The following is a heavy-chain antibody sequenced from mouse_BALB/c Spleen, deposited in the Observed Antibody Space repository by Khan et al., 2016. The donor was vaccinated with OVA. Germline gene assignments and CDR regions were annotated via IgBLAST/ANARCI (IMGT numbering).Heavy chain of an antibody. V-gene: IGHV1-69*02. J-gene: IGHJ3*01. D-gene: IGHD1-1*01. CDR3: ARSYYYGSSTWFAY. CDR2: IDPSDSHT. CDR1: DYTFSSYW. Sequence: VQLKQSGAELVKPGASVKLSCKASDYTFSSYWMHWVKQRPGQGLEWIGEIDPSDSHTNYNQKFKGKATLNVDKSSSTAYMHLSSLTSEDSAVYYCARSYYYGSSTWFAYWGQGTLVTVSA.